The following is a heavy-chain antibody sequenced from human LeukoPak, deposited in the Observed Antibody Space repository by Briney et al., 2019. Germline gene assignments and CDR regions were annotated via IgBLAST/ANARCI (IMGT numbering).Heavy chain of an antibody. Sequence: PGGSMRLACPASGFTFSNYAMIWGRQTPGRGLEWVSSISARGGDTYYLDSVTGRFTISRDNSKNTLYLQMNILRAEDTAVYYCTKDPHAVAPHRVYWGQGIPVSVSS. CDR2: ISARGGDT. CDR1: GFTFSNYA. V-gene: IGHV3-23*01. D-gene: IGHD4-23*01. CDR3: TKDPHAVAPHRVY. J-gene: IGHJ4*02.